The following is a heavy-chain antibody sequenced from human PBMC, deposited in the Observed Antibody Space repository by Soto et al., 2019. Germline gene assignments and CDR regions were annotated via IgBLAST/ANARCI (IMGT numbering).Heavy chain of an antibody. Sequence: GGSLRLSCAASGFTFSSYAMSWVRQAPGKGLEWVSTIGGSGSSTYYADSVKGRFTISRDNSKNTLYLQMNSLRADDTAVYYCAKDGNWLDPWGQGTLVTVSS. J-gene: IGHJ5*02. CDR1: GFTFSSYA. V-gene: IGHV3-23*01. CDR2: IGGSGSST. CDR3: AKDGNWLDP.